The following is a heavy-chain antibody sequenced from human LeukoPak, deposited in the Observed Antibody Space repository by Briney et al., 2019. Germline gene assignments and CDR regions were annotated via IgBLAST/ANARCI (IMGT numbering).Heavy chain of an antibody. CDR2: THPSGNT. J-gene: IGHJ5*02. Sequence: SETLSLTCAVSGGSNNSYYWSWIRQPPGKGLEWIGYTHPSGNTNYSPSLKSRVTISIDMSRNQFSLKLSSVTAADTAVYYCARKAPKKGWFDPWGQGTLVTVPS. CDR1: GGSNNSYY. V-gene: IGHV4-4*09. CDR3: ARKAPKKGWFDP.